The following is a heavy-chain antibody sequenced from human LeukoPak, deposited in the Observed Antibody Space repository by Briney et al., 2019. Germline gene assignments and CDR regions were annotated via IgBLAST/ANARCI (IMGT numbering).Heavy chain of an antibody. D-gene: IGHD3-9*01. V-gene: IGHV1-18*01. CDR2: ISAYNCNT. Sequence: ASVKVSCKASGYTFTSYGISWVRQPPGQGLEWMGWISAYNCNTHYAQKLQGRVTMTTDTSTSTAYMELRSLRSDDTAVYYCARGTGAYYDILTGYSQMAGLDYWGQGTLVTVSS. CDR1: GYTFTSYG. CDR3: ARGTGAYYDILTGYSQMAGLDY. J-gene: IGHJ4*02.